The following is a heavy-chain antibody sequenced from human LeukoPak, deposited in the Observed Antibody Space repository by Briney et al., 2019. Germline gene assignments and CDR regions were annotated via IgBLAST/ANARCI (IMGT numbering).Heavy chain of an antibody. CDR1: GFTFSSYS. D-gene: IGHD3-22*01. CDR3: ARGENYYDSSGYFN. Sequence: GGSLRLSCAASGFTFSSYSMNWVRQAPGKGLEWVSYISTISSSSTTIYYADSVKGRFTISRDNAKNSLYLQMNSLRVEDTAVYYCARGENYYDSSGYFNWGQGTLVTVSS. CDR2: ISTISSSSTTI. J-gene: IGHJ4*02. V-gene: IGHV3-48*01.